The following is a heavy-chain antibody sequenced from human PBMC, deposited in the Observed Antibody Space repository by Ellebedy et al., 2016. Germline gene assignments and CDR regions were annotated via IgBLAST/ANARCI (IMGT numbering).Heavy chain of an antibody. D-gene: IGHD6-6*01. CDR3: ARDSIEYSSSRPFDY. Sequence: SETLSLTXTVSGGSISSSSYYWAWIRQRPGKGLEWIGSIYYSGSTYYNPSLKSRVTISVDTSKNQFSLKLSSVTAADTAVYYCARDSIEYSSSRPFDYWGQGTLVTVSS. J-gene: IGHJ4*02. V-gene: IGHV4-39*02. CDR1: GGSISSSSYY. CDR2: IYYSGST.